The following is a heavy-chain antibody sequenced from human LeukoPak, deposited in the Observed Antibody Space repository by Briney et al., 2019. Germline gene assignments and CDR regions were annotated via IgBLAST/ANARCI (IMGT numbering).Heavy chain of an antibody. V-gene: IGHV3-23*01. J-gene: IGHJ3*02. CDR1: GFTFSSYG. D-gene: IGHD2-15*01. CDR2: ISGSGLTT. Sequence: GGTLRLSCAASGFTFSSYGMSWVRQAPGKGLEWVSAISGSGLTTYYADSVKGRFTISRDNSKNTLYLQMNSLRAEDTAVYYCAKDRDRSWAHDAFDIWGQGTMVTVSS. CDR3: AKDRDRSWAHDAFDI.